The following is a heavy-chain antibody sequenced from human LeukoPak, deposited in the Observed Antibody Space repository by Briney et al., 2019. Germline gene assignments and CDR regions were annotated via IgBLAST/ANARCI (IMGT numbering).Heavy chain of an antibody. CDR3: ARDWGTWQWLAGYYYYYGMDV. CDR2: INAGNGNT. V-gene: IGHV1-3*01. J-gene: IGHJ6*02. CDR1: GYTSTSYA. D-gene: IGHD6-19*01. Sequence: ASVKVSCKASGYTSTSYAMHWVRQAPGQRLEWMGWINAGNGNTKYSQKFQGRVTITRDTSASTAYMELSSLRPEDTAVYYCARDWGTWQWLAGYYYYYGMDVWGQGTTVTVSS.